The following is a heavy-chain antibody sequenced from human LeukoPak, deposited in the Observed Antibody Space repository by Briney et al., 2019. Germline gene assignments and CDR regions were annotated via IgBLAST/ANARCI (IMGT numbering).Heavy chain of an antibody. CDR1: GGSISSGSYY. J-gene: IGHJ4*02. Sequence: SETLSLTCTVSGGSISSGSYYWSWIRQPAGKGLEWIGRIYTSGSTYYNPSLKSRVTISVDTSKNQFSLKLSSVTAADTAVYYCARDRGYSTHWGQGTLVTVSS. CDR3: ARDRGYSTH. V-gene: IGHV4-61*02. D-gene: IGHD5-18*01. CDR2: IYTSGST.